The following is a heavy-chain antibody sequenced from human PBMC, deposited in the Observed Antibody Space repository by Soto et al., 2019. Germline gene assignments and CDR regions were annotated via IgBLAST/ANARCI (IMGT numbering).Heavy chain of an antibody. D-gene: IGHD2-15*01. CDR3: VKESTPPFFDS. CDR1: GFTLNNYG. CDR2: MWYDGLRQ. J-gene: IGHJ4*02. V-gene: IGHV3-33*03. Sequence: HPGGSLRLSCVGSGFTLNNYGVHWVRQAPGKALEWVALMWYDGLRQTYLDSVRGRFTVSRDSSTNTIYLQMNSLRVEDTGNYFCVKESTPPFFDSWGQGTPVTVSS.